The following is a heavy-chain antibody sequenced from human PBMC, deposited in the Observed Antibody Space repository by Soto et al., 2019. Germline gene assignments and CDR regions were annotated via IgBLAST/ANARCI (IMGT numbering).Heavy chain of an antibody. J-gene: IGHJ4*02. V-gene: IGHV4-59*01. CDR3: ARARYDSSGYYYCDY. CDR2: IYYSGST. D-gene: IGHD3-22*01. CDR1: GGSISGYD. Sequence: SETLSLTCTVSGGSISGYDWSWSRQPPGKGLEWIGYIYYSGSTIYNPSLKSRVTISVYTSKNQFSLKLSSVTAADTAAYHCARARYDSSGYYYCDYWGQGTLGAVAS.